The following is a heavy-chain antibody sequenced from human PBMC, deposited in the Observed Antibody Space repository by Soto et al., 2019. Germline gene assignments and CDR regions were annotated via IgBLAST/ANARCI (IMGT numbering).Heavy chain of an antibody. CDR1: GGSISSGGYY. D-gene: IGHD3-16*02. Sequence: QVQLQESGPGLVKPSQTLSLTCTVSGGSISSGGYYWSWIRQHPGKGLEWIGYIYYSTYYNPSLKSRVTISVDSSKNQLSLKLSSVTAADTAVYYCARDYRASYPAYYYYGMDVWGQGTTVTVSS. CDR2: IYYST. J-gene: IGHJ6*02. CDR3: ARDYRASYPAYYYYGMDV. V-gene: IGHV4-31*03.